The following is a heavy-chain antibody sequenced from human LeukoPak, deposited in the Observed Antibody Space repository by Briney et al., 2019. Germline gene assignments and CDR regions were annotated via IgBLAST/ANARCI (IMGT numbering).Heavy chain of an antibody. CDR2: INPYSGDT. CDR3: ARDWRSYCRGDKCPYVVGY. V-gene: IGHV1-2*02. Sequence: ASVKVSCKASGYTFTGHNLHWVRLAPGQGLQWMGWINPYSGDTGPAQHVQGRMTLTRDTSISTAYMELRSLTSDDTAFYYCARDWRSYCRGDKCPYVVGYWGQGTLVLVSA. D-gene: IGHD3-16*01. CDR1: GYTFTGHN. J-gene: IGHJ4*02.